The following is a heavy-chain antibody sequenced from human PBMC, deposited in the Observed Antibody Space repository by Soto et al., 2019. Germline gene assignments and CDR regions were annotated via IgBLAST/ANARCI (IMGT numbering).Heavy chain of an antibody. CDR2: IYYSGGT. V-gene: IGHV4-39*07. D-gene: IGHD6-19*01. J-gene: IGHJ5*02. CDR3: ARGKGSGWYLWFDP. CDR1: GGSISSSSYY. Sequence: SETLSLTCTVSGGSISSSSYYWGWIRQPPGKGLEWIGSIYYSGGTYYNPSLKSRVTISVDTSKNQFSLKLSSVTAADTAVYYCARGKGSGWYLWFDPWGQGTLVTVSS.